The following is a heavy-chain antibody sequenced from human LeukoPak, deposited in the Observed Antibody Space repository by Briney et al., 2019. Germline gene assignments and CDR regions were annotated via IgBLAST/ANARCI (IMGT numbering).Heavy chain of an antibody. Sequence: RGESLKISWKGSGYSFTSYWIGWVRQMPGKGLGWMGIIYPGDSDTRYSPSFQGQVTISADKSISTAYLQWSSLKASDTAMYYCARPNSDLGAFDIWGQGTMVTVSS. CDR2: IYPGDSDT. CDR1: GYSFTSYW. V-gene: IGHV5-51*01. J-gene: IGHJ3*02. CDR3: ARPNSDLGAFDI. D-gene: IGHD4-11*01.